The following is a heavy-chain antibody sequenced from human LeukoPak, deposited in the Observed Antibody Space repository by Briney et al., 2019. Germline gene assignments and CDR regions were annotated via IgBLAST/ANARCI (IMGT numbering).Heavy chain of an antibody. V-gene: IGHV3-48*02. Sequence: GGSLRLSCAASRFTCNSYNMHWVRQAPGKGRVWVLYISSTSSTIYYADSGRGRFTISRDNAKNSLYLQMNSLRDEDTAVYYCARAQAGGDNYYNSGSSPNPHYWGQGTLVTVSS. J-gene: IGHJ4*02. CDR1: RFTCNSYN. CDR3: ARAQAGGDNYYNSGSSPNPHY. D-gene: IGHD3-10*01. CDR2: ISSTSSTI.